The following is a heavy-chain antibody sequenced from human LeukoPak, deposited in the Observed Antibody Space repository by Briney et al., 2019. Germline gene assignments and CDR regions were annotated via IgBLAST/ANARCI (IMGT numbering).Heavy chain of an antibody. Sequence: GASVKVSCKASGGTFSNYAISWVRQAPGQGLEWMGGIIPIFGTANYAQKFRGRVTITADKSTRTAYMELSSLRSEDTAVYYCARDFTSRDYGSGSYAGGAFDIWGQGTMVTVSS. CDR2: IIPIFGTA. J-gene: IGHJ3*02. CDR1: GGTFSNYA. CDR3: ARDFTSRDYGSGSYAGGAFDI. D-gene: IGHD3-10*01. V-gene: IGHV1-69*06.